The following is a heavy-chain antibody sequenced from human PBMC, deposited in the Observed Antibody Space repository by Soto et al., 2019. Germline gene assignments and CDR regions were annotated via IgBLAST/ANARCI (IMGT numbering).Heavy chain of an antibody. CDR3: ALWLNCGGSCYTMEQFYFDY. CDR1: GGSFSGYY. D-gene: IGHD2-15*01. CDR2: INHSGST. V-gene: IGHV4-34*01. Sequence: SETLSLTCAVYGGSFSGYYWSWIRQPPGKGMEWIGEINHSGSTNYNPSLKSRVTISVDTSKNQFSLKLSSVTAADTAVYYCALWLNCGGSCYTMEQFYFDYWGQGTLVTVSA. J-gene: IGHJ4*02.